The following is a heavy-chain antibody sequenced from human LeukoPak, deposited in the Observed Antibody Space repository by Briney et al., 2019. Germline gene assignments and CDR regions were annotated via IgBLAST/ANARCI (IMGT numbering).Heavy chain of an antibody. J-gene: IGHJ6*03. V-gene: IGHV1-69*06. Sequence: SVKVSCKASGGTFSSYAISWVRQAPGQGLEWMGGIIPIFGTANYAQKFQGRVTITADKSTSTAYMELSSLGSEDTAVYYCARDYGSGFYYYYYMDVWGKGTTVTVSS. CDR3: ARDYGSGFYYYYYMDV. D-gene: IGHD3-10*01. CDR1: GGTFSSYA. CDR2: IIPIFGTA.